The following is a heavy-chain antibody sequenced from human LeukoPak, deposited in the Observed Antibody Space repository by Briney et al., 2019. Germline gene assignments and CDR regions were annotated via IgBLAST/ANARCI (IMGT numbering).Heavy chain of an antibody. CDR3: AKEGRATVSAEYFQH. V-gene: IGHV3-30*18. CDR2: ISYDGSNK. J-gene: IGHJ1*01. D-gene: IGHD4-17*01. CDR1: GFTFSSYG. Sequence: PGGSLRLSCAASGFTFSSYGMHWVRQAPGKGLEWVAVISYDGSNKYYADSVKGRFTISRDNSKNTLYLQMNSLRAEDTAVYYCAKEGRATVSAEYFQHWGQGTLVTVSS.